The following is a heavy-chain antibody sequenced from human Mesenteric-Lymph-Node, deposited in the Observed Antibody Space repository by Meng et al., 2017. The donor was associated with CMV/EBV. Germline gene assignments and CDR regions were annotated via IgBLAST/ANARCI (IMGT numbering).Heavy chain of an antibody. CDR3: ARGKGYSYGPPIAAAAPDY. CDR1: GCTFSSYS. V-gene: IGHV1-46*01. D-gene: IGHD5-18*01. CDR2: INPSGGST. Sequence: ASVKVSCKASGCTFSSYSISWVRQAPGQGLEWMGIINPSGGSTSYAQKFQGRVTMTRDTSTSTVYMELSSLRSEDTAVYYCARGKGYSYGPPIAAAAPDYWGQGTLVTVSS. J-gene: IGHJ4*02.